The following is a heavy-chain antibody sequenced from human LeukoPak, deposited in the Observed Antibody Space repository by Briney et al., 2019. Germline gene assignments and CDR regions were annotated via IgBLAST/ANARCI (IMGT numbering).Heavy chain of an antibody. J-gene: IGHJ4*02. Sequence: PSETLSLTCAVYGGSFSDYYWSWIRQPPGKGLEWIGEINHSGSTNYNPSLKSRVTISVVTSKNQFSLKLSSVTAADTAVYYCARPVFYDGSGYYLGYWGQGTLVTVSS. CDR3: ARPVFYDGSGYYLGY. V-gene: IGHV4-34*01. D-gene: IGHD3-22*01. CDR2: INHSGST. CDR1: GGSFSDYY.